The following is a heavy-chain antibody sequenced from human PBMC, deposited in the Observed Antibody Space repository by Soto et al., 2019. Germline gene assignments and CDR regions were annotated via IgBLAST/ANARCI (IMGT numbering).Heavy chain of an antibody. CDR2: INHSGST. D-gene: IGHD3-10*01. V-gene: IGHV4-34*01. Sequence: SETLSLTCAVYGGSFSGYYLIWIRQPPGKGLEWIGDINHSGSTYYNPSLKSRVTISVDTSKNQFSLKLSSVTAADMAVYYCARLNRFGELSLEYWGQGTLVTLSS. CDR1: GGSFSGYY. CDR3: ARLNRFGELSLEY. J-gene: IGHJ4*02.